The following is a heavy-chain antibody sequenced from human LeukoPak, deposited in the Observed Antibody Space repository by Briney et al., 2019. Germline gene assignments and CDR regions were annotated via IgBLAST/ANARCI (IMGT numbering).Heavy chain of an antibody. D-gene: IGHD6-6*01. V-gene: IGHV3-30-3*01. Sequence: GGSLRLSCAASGFTFSSYAMHWVRQAPGKGLEWVAVISYDGSNKYYADSVKGRFTISRDNSKNTLYLQINSLRAEDTAVYYCARDPYSSSSFAHDYWGQGTLVTVSS. CDR2: ISYDGSNK. J-gene: IGHJ4*02. CDR1: GFTFSSYA. CDR3: ARDPYSSSSFAHDY.